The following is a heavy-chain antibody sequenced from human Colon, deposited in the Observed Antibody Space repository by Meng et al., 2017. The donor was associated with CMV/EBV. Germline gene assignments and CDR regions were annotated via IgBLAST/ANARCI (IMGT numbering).Heavy chain of an antibody. J-gene: IGHJ2*01. CDR3: ARMALHWYFDL. CDR2: IYYTGND. V-gene: IGHV4-39*07. D-gene: IGHD5-24*01. CDR1: GDSISGRSYY. Sequence: QVQRQEPGPGLVKPSETLSLTCTVSGDSISGRSYYWGWIRQPPGKGLEWIASIYYTGNDYHNPSLKSRVTISIDTSNNQFSLRLTSVTAADTAVYYCARMALHWYFDLWGRGTLVTVFS.